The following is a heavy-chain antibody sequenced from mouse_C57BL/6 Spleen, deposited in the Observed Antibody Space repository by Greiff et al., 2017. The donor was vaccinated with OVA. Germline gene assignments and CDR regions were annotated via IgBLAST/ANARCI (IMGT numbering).Heavy chain of an antibody. V-gene: IGHV1-54*01. CDR3: ARSLYYYGSNPYWYFDV. Sequence: QVQLQQSGAELVRPGTSVKVSCKASGYAFTNYLIEWVKQRPGQGLEWIGVINPGSGGTNYNEKFKGKATLTADKSSSTAYMQLSSLTSEDSAVYFCARSLYYYGSNPYWYFDVWGTGTTVTVSS. CDR1: GYAFTNYL. D-gene: IGHD1-1*01. J-gene: IGHJ1*03. CDR2: INPGSGGT.